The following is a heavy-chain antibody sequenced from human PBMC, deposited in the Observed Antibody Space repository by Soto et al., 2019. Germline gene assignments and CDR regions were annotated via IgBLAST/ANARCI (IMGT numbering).Heavy chain of an antibody. Sequence: SETLSLTCTVSGGSISSGGYYWSWIRQHPGKGLEWIGYIYTSGSTDYNPSLKSRVTMSVDTSKNQFSLKLSSVTAADTAVYYCARGHCTSTSCYPSDYWGQGALVTVSS. V-gene: IGHV4-31*03. J-gene: IGHJ4*02. CDR2: IYTSGST. D-gene: IGHD2-2*01. CDR1: GGSISSGGYY. CDR3: ARGHCTSTSCYPSDY.